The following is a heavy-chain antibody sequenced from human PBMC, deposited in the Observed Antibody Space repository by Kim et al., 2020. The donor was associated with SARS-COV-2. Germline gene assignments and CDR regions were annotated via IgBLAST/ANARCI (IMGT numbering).Heavy chain of an antibody. J-gene: IGHJ4*02. CDR2: INPDGSGT. D-gene: IGHD6-19*01. Sequence: GGSLRLSCAASGFTFTTYWMHWVRQVPGKGLVWLSRINPDGSGTVYAAFVKGRFTVSRDNARNTLFLQMNSLTAEDTAVYYCATINHGLYPDYWGQGTLVSVST. CDR1: GFTFTTYW. V-gene: IGHV3-74*01. CDR3: ATINHGLYPDY.